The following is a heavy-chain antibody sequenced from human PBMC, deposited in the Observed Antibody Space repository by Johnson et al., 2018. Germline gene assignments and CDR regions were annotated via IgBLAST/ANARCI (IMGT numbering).Heavy chain of an antibody. CDR1: GFTFDDYA. Sequence: VQLVQSGGGLVQPGRSLRLSCAASGFTFDDYAMPWVRQAPGKGLEWGSGISWNSGSIGYADSVKGRFTISRDNAKNSLYLQMNSLRAEDPALYYCARGYSQIASPYYFYYMDVWGKGTTVTVSS. CDR2: ISWNSGSI. D-gene: IGHD2-21*01. J-gene: IGHJ6*03. CDR3: ARGYSQIASPYYFYYMDV. V-gene: IGHV3-9*01.